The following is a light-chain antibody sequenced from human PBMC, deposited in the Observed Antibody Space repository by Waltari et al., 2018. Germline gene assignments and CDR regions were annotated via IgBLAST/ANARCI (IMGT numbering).Light chain of an antibody. CDR1: QDIRSW. Sequence: DIQMTQSPSTLSASVGDRITITCRASQDIRSWLAWYQQKPGKAPELLVYMAFTLHGGVPSRFSGSGSGTEFTFTISRLQPDDFATYYCQQYDAYSRTFGQGTRVEIK. CDR2: MAF. CDR3: QQYDAYSRT. J-gene: IGKJ1*01. V-gene: IGKV1-5*03.